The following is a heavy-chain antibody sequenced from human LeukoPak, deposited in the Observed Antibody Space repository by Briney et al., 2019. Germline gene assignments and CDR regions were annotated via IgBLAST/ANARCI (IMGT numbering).Heavy chain of an antibody. CDR2: ISSSSSYI. J-gene: IGHJ4*02. V-gene: IGHV3-21*01. Sequence: GGSLRLSCAASGFTFRSYNMNWVRQAPGKRPEWVSSISSSSSYIYYADSVKGRFTISRDNARNSLYLQMNSLRAEDTALYYCARGASRADYWGQGTLVTVSS. CDR3: ARGASRADY. CDR1: GFTFRSYN.